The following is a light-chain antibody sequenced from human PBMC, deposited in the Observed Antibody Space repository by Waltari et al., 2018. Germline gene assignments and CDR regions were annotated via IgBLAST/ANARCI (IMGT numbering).Light chain of an antibody. CDR2: DSS. J-gene: IGKJ4*01. CDR3: QQRYKWPLT. CDR1: QSVSTY. Sequence: EIVLTQSQATLSLSPGERNTLSCRASQSVSTYLAWYQQRPGQPPRLLIYDSSFRATGIPARFSGSGSETDFTLTISSLEPEDFAVYYCQQRYKWPLTFGGGSKVEI. V-gene: IGKV3-11*01.